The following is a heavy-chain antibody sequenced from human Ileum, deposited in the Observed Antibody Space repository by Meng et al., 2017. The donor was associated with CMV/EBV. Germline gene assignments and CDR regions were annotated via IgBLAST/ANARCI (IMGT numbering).Heavy chain of an antibody. Sequence: GSLRPSCAASGFSVSNNYIIWVRRAPGKGLEWVSLIYSGGSTNYADSVRGRFTISRDNSKNTVYLQMNSLRVEDTAVYYCERVVAGHWGQGTLVTVSS. V-gene: IGHV3-53*01. D-gene: IGHD2-21*01. CDR3: ERVVAGH. CDR2: IYSGGST. J-gene: IGHJ4*02. CDR1: GFSVSNNY.